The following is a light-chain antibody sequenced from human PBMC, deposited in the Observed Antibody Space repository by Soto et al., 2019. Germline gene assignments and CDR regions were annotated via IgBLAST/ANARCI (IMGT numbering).Light chain of an antibody. V-gene: IGKV3-11*01. CDR1: QSVSSY. J-gene: IGKJ4*01. Sequence: EIVLTQSPATLSLSPGERAALSCRASQSVSSYLSWYQQKPGQAPSLLIYDASKRATGIPARFSGSGSGTDFTLTISSLEPEDFAVYFCQQRSNWPSTFGGGTKVEI. CDR3: QQRSNWPST. CDR2: DAS.